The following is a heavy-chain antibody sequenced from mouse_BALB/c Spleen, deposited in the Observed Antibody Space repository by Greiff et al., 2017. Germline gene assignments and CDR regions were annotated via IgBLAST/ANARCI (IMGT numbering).Heavy chain of an antibody. CDR1: GYTFTSYN. J-gene: IGHJ2*01. V-gene: IGHV1-12*01. D-gene: IGHD1-1*01. Sequence: QVQLQQSGAELVKPGASVKMSCKASGYTFTSYNMHWVKQTPGQGLEWIGAIYPGNGDTSYNQKFKGKATLTADKSSSTAYMQLSSLTSEDSAVYYCARSGFFYYGSSYGYWGQGTTLTVSS. CDR2: IYPGNGDT. CDR3: ARSGFFYYGSSYGY.